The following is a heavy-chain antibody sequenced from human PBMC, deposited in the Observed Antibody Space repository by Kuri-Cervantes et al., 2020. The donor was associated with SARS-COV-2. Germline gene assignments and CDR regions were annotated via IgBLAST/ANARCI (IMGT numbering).Heavy chain of an antibody. CDR1: GFAFRGNA. CDR3: VGHGSSSI. D-gene: IGHD6-13*01. J-gene: IGHJ4*02. V-gene: IGHV3-23*01. CDR2: ISGIGGYT. Sequence: GGSLRLSCAASGFAFRGNAMSWVRQAPGKGLEWVSDISGIGGYTYYADLVKGRFTTSRDDSKNTLYVHMNNLRVDDTAVYYCVGHGSSSIWGQGTLVTVSS.